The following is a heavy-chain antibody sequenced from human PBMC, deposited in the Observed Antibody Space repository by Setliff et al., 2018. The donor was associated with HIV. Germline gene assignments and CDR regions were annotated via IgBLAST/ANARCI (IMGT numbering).Heavy chain of an antibody. CDR3: ARHGAYEAYYDYMDV. CDR1: GYSISSGHY. V-gene: IGHV4-38-2*01. CDR2: IYHSGTT. Sequence: PSETLSLTRAVSGYSISSGHYWGWIRQPPGKGLEWIGSIYHSGTTYDNPSLKSRVTISVDTSKNQFSLKLSSVTAADTAVYYCARHGAYEAYYDYMDVWGKGTTVTVSS. D-gene: IGHD5-12*01. J-gene: IGHJ6*03.